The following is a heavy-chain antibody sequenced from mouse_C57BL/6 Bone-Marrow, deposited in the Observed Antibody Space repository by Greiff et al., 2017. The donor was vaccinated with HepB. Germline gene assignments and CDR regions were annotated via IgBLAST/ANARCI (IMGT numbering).Heavy chain of an antibody. J-gene: IGHJ2*01. Sequence: VQLQQSGAELVRPGASVKMSCTASGFNFTSYTMHWVKQRPGQGLEWIGYINPSSGYNKYNQKFQDKATLTADKSSITAYMQLSSLTSEDSAVYYCAKFTTVVGGDYWGQGTTLTVSS. CDR1: GFNFTSYT. CDR3: AKFTTVVGGDY. CDR2: INPSSGYN. D-gene: IGHD1-1*01. V-gene: IGHV1-4*01.